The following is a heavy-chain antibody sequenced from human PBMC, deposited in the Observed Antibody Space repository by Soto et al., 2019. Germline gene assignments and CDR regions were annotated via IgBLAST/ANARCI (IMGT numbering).Heavy chain of an antibody. J-gene: IGHJ6*02. Sequence: GGSLRLSCAASGFTFSSYGMHWVRQAPGKGLDWVAVISYDGSNKYYADSVKGRFTISRDNSKNTLYLQMNSLRAEDTAVYYCANLIVVVPAAPNYYYGMDVWGQGTTVTVSS. CDR1: GFTFSSYG. CDR2: ISYDGSNK. D-gene: IGHD2-2*01. V-gene: IGHV3-30*18. CDR3: ANLIVVVPAAPNYYYGMDV.